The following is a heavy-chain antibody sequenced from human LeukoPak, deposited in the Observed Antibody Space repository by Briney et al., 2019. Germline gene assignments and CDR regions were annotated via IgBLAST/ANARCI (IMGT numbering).Heavy chain of an antibody. Sequence: GGSLRLSCAASGFTFSSYSMNWVRQAPGKGLEWVSSISNSGIYIYYADSVKGRFTMSRDNGKNPLFLQMNSLRAEDTAVYFCAKHMTPESTTPYYYGMDVWGQGTTVTVSS. D-gene: IGHD2-15*01. CDR2: ISNSGIYI. CDR3: AKHMTPESTTPYYYGMDV. V-gene: IGHV3-21*01. J-gene: IGHJ6*02. CDR1: GFTFSSYS.